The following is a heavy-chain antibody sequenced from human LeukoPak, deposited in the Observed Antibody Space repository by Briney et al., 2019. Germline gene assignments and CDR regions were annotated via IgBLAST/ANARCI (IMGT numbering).Heavy chain of an antibody. Sequence: GGSLTLSCAASGFVFSSYAMNWVRQAPGKGLEWVSSISSSSTYIYYADSVNGRFTISRDNAKNSLYLQMNSLRAEDTAVYYCARDTAYCGGDCSTDTFDIWGQGTVVTVSS. CDR3: ARDTAYCGGDCSTDTFDI. J-gene: IGHJ3*02. CDR2: ISSSSTYI. V-gene: IGHV3-21*01. D-gene: IGHD2-21*02. CDR1: GFVFSSYA.